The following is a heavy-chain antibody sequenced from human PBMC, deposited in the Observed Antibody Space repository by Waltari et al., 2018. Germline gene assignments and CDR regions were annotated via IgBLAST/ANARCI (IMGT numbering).Heavy chain of an antibody. CDR1: GGSLRGSH. J-gene: IGHJ4*02. CDR3: AVNSAGAAAGAHDY. Sequence: QVQLQQWGAGLLKPSETLSLTCAVYGGSLRGSHWSWIRPPPGKGLEWIGEINHSGSTNYNPSLKSRVTISVDTSKNQFSLKLSSVTAADTAVYYCAVNSAGAAAGAHDYWGQGTLVTVSS. D-gene: IGHD6-13*01. CDR2: INHSGST. V-gene: IGHV4-34*01.